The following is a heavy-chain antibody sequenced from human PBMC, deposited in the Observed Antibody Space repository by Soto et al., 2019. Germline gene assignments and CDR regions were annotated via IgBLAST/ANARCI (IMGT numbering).Heavy chain of an antibody. CDR2: MSHSGGT. D-gene: IGHD1-1*01. Sequence: SETLSLTCAVYGGFVSSGSYYWSWIRQPPGKGLEWIGEMSHSGGTHFNPSLKSRVTISVDTSKNQFSLKLSSVTAADTALYYCARVERGTATTVVDAFDIWGPGTMVTVSS. CDR1: GGFVSSGSYY. V-gene: IGHV4-61*01. J-gene: IGHJ3*02. CDR3: ARVERGTATTVVDAFDI.